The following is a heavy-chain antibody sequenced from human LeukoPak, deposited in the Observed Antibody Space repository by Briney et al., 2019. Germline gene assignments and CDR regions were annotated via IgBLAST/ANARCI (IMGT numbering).Heavy chain of an antibody. CDR2: IYHSGST. D-gene: IGHD3-10*01. J-gene: IGHJ5*01. Sequence: SETLSLTCTVSGYSISSGYYWGWIRQPPGKGLEWIGSIYHSGSTYYNPSLKSRVTISVDTSKNQFSLKLSSVTAADTAVYYWARDWGFGYNWVDPLGQGT. CDR1: GYSISSGYY. V-gene: IGHV4-38-2*02. CDR3: ARDWGFGYNWVDP.